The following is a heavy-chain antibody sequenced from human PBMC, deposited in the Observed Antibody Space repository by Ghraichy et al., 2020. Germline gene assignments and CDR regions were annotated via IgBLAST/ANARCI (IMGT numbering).Heavy chain of an antibody. CDR3: AREKYTASLGDY. D-gene: IGHD3-16*01. J-gene: IGHJ4*02. Sequence: GGSLRLSCAASGVTFGSYSFNWVRQAPGKGLEWISYISSSGSVTFYADSVKGRFTVSRDSATKSLFLQMKSLRVEDTAVYFCAREKYTASLGDYWGQGTLVTFSS. CDR2: ISSSGSVT. V-gene: IGHV3-48*01. CDR1: GVTFGSYS.